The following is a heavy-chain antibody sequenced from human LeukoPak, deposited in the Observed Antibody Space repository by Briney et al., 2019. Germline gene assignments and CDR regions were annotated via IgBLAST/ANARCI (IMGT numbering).Heavy chain of an antibody. Sequence: SETLSLTCTVSGGSISSSSYYWGWIRQPPGKGLEWIGSIYYSGSTYYNPSLKSRVTISVDTSKNQFSLKLSSVTAADTAVYYCARHVSHLGNWGQGTLVTVSS. CDR1: GGSISSSSYY. CDR3: ARHVSHLGN. CDR2: IYYSGST. D-gene: IGHD3-10*01. J-gene: IGHJ4*02. V-gene: IGHV4-39*01.